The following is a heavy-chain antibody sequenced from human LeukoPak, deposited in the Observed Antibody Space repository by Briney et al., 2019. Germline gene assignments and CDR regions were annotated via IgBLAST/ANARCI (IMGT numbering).Heavy chain of an antibody. CDR2: IDPNSGGT. CDR3: ARELSHYGDYDY. V-gene: IGHV1-2*02. Sequence: GASVKVSCTASGYTLIDYYMHWVRQAPGQGLEWMAWIDPNSGGTNYAPKFQGRVTMTRDTSIGTAYMELSALRSDDPAVYCCARELSHYGDYDYWGQGSLVTVSS. D-gene: IGHD3-16*01. J-gene: IGHJ4*02. CDR1: GYTLIDYY.